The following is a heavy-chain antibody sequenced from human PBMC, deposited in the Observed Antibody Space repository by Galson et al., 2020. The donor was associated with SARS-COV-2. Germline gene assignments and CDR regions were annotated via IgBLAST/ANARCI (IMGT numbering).Heavy chain of an antibody. CDR1: GGSISSGSYY. Sequence: SETLSLTCTVSGGSISSGSYYWSWIRQPAGKGLEWIGRIYTSGSTNYNPSLKSRVTISVDTSKNQFSLKLSSVTAADTAVYHCAREGRAGIVLREVYYYYGMDVWGQGATVTVSS. J-gene: IGHJ6*02. V-gene: IGHV4-61*02. D-gene: IGHD2-8*01. CDR3: AREGRAGIVLREVYYYYGMDV. CDR2: IYTSGST.